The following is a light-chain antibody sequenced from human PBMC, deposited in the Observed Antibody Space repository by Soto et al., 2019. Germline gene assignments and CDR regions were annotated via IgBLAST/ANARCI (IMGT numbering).Light chain of an antibody. CDR3: SSSTSSSTPYV. CDR2: DVS. J-gene: IGLJ1*01. Sequence: QSALTQPASVSGSPGQSITISCTGTSTDIGGYNYVSWYQQHPGKAPKLIISDVSNRPSGVSNRFSGSQSGNTASLTISGLQAEDEADYYCSSSTSSSTPYVFGTGTKVTVL. CDR1: STDIGGYNY. V-gene: IGLV2-14*03.